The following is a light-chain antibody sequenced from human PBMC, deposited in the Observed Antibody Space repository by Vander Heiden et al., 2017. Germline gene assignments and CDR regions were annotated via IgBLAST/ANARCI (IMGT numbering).Light chain of an antibody. J-gene: IGLJ2*01. CDR2: DVS. Sequence: SALTQPASVSRSPGQSITIPCTGTSSDVGGYNYVSWYQQHPGKAPKLMISDVSNRPSGVSDRFSGSKSGNTASLTISGLKAEDEADYYCSSYTSTTLVFGGGTKLTVL. CDR3: SSYTSTTLV. V-gene: IGLV2-14*03. CDR1: SSDVGGYNY.